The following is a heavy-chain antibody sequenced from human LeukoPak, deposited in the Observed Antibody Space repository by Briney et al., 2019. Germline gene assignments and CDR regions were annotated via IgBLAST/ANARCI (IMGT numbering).Heavy chain of an antibody. J-gene: IGHJ4*02. CDR2: IYYRGST. CDR1: GGSIRSYY. D-gene: IGHD2-15*01. Sequence: SDTVTLTCTVWGGSIRSYYWSWIRQPTGKGLEGIGYIYYRGSTNYNPSLKSRVNISVDTSKNQIYLKLSSVTAADAAVYYCARDRRSGEDSNFWGQGTLVSVSS. CDR3: ARDRRSGEDSNF. V-gene: IGHV4-59*01.